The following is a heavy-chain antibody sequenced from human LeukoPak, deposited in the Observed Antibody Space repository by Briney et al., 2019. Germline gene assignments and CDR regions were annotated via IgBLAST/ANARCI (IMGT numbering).Heavy chain of an antibody. D-gene: IGHD1-1*01. CDR3: AKGAGTFGYGMDV. Sequence: PGRSLRLSCAASGFTFSSYGMHWVRQAPGKGLEGVAVISYDGSNKYYADSVKGRFTISRDNSKNTLYLQMNSLRAEDTAVYYCAKGAGTFGYGMDVWGQGTTVTVSS. CDR1: GFTFSSYG. CDR2: ISYDGSNK. J-gene: IGHJ6*02. V-gene: IGHV3-30*18.